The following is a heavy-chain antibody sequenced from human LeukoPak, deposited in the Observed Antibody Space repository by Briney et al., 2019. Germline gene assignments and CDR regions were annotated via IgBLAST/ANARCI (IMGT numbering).Heavy chain of an antibody. V-gene: IGHV3-30*18. CDR1: GFTFSSYG. CDR3: AKDGYCSGGSCYSWFDP. J-gene: IGHJ5*02. CDR2: ISYDGSNK. D-gene: IGHD2-15*01. Sequence: GRSLRLSCAASGFTFSSYGMHWVRQAPGKGLEWVAVISYDGSNKYYADSVKGRFTISRDNSKNTLYLQMNSLRAEDTAVYYCAKDGYCSGGSCYSWFDPWGQGTLVTVSS.